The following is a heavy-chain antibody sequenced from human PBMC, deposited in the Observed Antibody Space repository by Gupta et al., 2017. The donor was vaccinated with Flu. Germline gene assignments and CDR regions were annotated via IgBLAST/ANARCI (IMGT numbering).Heavy chain of an antibody. V-gene: IGHV4-61*07. CDR2: IYYSGST. CDR3: ARRSGKKPAASNYYYYMDV. Sequence: SWIRQPPGKGLEWIGYIYYSGSTNYNPSLKSRVTISVDTSKNQFSLKLSSVTAADTAVYYCARRSGKKPAASNYYYYMDVWGKGTTVTVSS. J-gene: IGHJ6*03. D-gene: IGHD2-2*01.